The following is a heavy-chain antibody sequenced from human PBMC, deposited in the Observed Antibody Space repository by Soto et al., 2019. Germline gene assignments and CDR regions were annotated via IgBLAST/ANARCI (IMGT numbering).Heavy chain of an antibody. CDR2: IYYSGST. CDR1: GGSISSGDYY. V-gene: IGHV4-30-4*01. D-gene: IGHD2-15*01. J-gene: IGHJ5*02. CDR3: AREVCSGGSCYSTEENWFDP. Sequence: QVQLQESGPGLVKPSQTLSLTCTVSGGSISSGDYYWSWIRQPPGKGLEWIGYIYYSGSTYYNPSLKSRVTISVDTSKNQFSLKLSSVTGADTAVYYCAREVCSGGSCYSTEENWFDPWGQGTLVTVSS.